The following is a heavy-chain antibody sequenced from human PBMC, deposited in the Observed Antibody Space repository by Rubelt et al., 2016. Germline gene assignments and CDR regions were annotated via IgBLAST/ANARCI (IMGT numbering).Heavy chain of an antibody. CDR2: ISYDGNNT. J-gene: IGHJ5*02. CDR3: PTRGS. Sequence: VQLVESGGGLVQPGGSLRLSCAASGFTFSSSCMHCVLQVPGKGLEWGAVISYDGNNTSYPASVKVGFTMSRDNSKDKLYIQSNSRRVEETAVDYGPTRGSWGQGTLVTVSS. D-gene: IGHD3-22*01. CDR1: GFTFSSSC. V-gene: IGHV3-30*14.